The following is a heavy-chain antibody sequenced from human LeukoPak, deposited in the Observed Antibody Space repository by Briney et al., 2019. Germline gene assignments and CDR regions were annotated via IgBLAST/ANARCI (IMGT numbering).Heavy chain of an antibody. D-gene: IGHD5-18*01. CDR1: GGTFSTYA. CDR2: IIPIFGIA. CDR3: ARDPTAPGSVQLGFDSPYYFDY. Sequence: ASVKVSCKASGGTFSTYAISWVRQAPGQGLEWMGRIIPIFGIANYAQTFQGRVTITADKATSTAYMELSSLRSEDTAVYYCARDPTAPGSVQLGFDSPYYFDYWGQGTLVTVSS. V-gene: IGHV1-69*04. J-gene: IGHJ4*02.